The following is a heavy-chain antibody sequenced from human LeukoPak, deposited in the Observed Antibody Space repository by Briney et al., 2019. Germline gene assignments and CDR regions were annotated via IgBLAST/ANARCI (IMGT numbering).Heavy chain of an antibody. CDR2: ISYDGSNK. D-gene: IGHD4-17*01. Sequence: PGRSLRLSCAASGFTFSSYAMHWVRQAPGKGLEWVAVISYDGSNKYYADSVKGRFTISRDNSKNTLYLQMNSLRAEDTAAYYCAREYGDYIDYWGQGTLVTVSS. V-gene: IGHV3-30-3*01. CDR1: GFTFSSYA. CDR3: AREYGDYIDY. J-gene: IGHJ4*02.